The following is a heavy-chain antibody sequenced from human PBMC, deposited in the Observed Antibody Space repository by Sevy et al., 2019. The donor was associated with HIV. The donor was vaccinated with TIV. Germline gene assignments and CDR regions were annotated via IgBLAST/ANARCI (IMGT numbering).Heavy chain of an antibody. D-gene: IGHD3-22*01. Sequence: ASVNVSCKVSGYTLTELSMHWVRQAPGKGLEWMGGFDPEDGETIYAQKFQGRVTMTGDTSTDTAYMELSSLRSEDTAVYYCATVQYYYDSSGYDYWGQGTLVTVSS. V-gene: IGHV1-24*01. CDR1: GYTLTELS. CDR2: FDPEDGET. CDR3: ATVQYYYDSSGYDY. J-gene: IGHJ4*02.